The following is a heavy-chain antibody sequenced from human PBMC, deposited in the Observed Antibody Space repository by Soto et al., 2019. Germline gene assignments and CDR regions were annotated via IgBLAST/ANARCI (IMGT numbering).Heavy chain of an antibody. D-gene: IGHD1-26*01. V-gene: IGHV1-58*01. CDR1: GFTFTSSA. CDR2: IVVGSGNT. CDR3: AAGKADLCRCRIYFMNV. Sequence: ASVKVSCKASGFTFTSSAVQWVRQARGQRLEWIGWIVVGSGNTNYAQKFQERVTITRDMSTSTAYMELSSLRSEDTAVYYCAAGKADLCRCRIYFMNVWPQATTVTVSS. J-gene: IGHJ6*02.